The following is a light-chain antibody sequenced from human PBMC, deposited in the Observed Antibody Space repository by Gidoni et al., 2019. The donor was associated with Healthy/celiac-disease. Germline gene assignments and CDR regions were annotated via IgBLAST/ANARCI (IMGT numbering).Light chain of an antibody. CDR3: QQYGSSPWT. CDR1: QSVSSSY. J-gene: IGKJ1*01. CDR2: GAS. V-gene: IGKV3-20*01. Sequence: IVFPQSPGTLSLSPGERATLSCRASQSVSSSYLAWYQQKPGQAPRLLIYGASSRATGIPDRFSGSGSGTDFTLTISRLEAEDFAVYYCQQYGSSPWTFGQGTKVEIK.